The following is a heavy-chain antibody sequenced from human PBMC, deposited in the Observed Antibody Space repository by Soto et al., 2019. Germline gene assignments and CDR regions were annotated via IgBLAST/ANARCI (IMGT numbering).Heavy chain of an antibody. Sequence: EVQLVESGGGLVQPGGSLRLSCAASGFIVSIDSMSWVRQAPGKGLEWVSFIYSSRTTFYADSVKGRFSISRDSSRDNPKNTLYLQMNSLRAEDTAVYYCARNSDYRFEYCGQGTLVTVSS. J-gene: IGHJ4*02. CDR3: ARNSDYRFEY. CDR1: GFIVSIDS. D-gene: IGHD6-25*01. V-gene: IGHV3-66*01. CDR2: IYSSRTT.